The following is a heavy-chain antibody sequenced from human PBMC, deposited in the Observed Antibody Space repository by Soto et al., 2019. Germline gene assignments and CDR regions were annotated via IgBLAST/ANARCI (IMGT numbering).Heavy chain of an antibody. CDR2: ISAYNGNT. V-gene: IGHV1-18*01. CDR3: ARDPFPLLWFGSSYYYYGMDV. Sequence: VASVKVSCKASGYTFTSYGISWVRQAPGQGLEWMGWISAYNGNTNYAQKLQGRVTMTTDTSTSTAYMELRSLRSDDTAVYYCARDPFPLLWFGSSYYYYGMDVWGQGTTVTVSS. CDR1: GYTFTSYG. J-gene: IGHJ6*02. D-gene: IGHD3-10*01.